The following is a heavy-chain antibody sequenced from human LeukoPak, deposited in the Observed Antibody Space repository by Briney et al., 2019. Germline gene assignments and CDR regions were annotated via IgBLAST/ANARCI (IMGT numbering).Heavy chain of an antibody. Sequence: GGSLRLSCAASGFTFSSYAMHWVRQAPGKGLEWVAVISYDGSNKYYADSVKGRFTISRDNSKNTLYLQMNSLRAEDTAVYYCAREGSGSYFRFAFDIWGQGTMVTVSS. CDR3: AREGSGSYFRFAFDI. D-gene: IGHD1-26*01. J-gene: IGHJ3*02. CDR2: ISYDGSNK. V-gene: IGHV3-30-3*01. CDR1: GFTFSSYA.